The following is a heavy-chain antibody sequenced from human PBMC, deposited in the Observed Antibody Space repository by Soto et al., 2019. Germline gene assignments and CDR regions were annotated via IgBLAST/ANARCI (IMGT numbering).Heavy chain of an antibody. Sequence: ASVKVSCKASGYTFTSYYMHWVRQAPGQGLEWMGIINPSGGSTSYAQKFQGRVTMTRDTSTSPVYMELSSLRSEDTAVYYCAIFSRAIWGMRRSSFDYWGLGTLVTVSS. CDR1: GYTFTSYY. CDR2: INPSGGST. J-gene: IGHJ4*02. V-gene: IGHV1-46*03. CDR3: AIFSRAIWGMRRSSFDY. D-gene: IGHD3-16*01.